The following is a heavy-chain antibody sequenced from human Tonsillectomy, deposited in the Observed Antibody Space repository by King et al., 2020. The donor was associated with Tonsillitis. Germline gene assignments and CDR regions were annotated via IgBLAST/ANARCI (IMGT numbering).Heavy chain of an antibody. J-gene: IGHJ4*02. Sequence: VQLVESGGGVVQPGRSLRLSCAASGFTFSTYAMHWVRQAPGKGLEWVAVISYDGSNKYYADSVKGRFTISRDNSKNKLYLQMNSLRAEDKAVYYCARDGRELTGDYYFDYWGQGTLVTVSS. CDR1: GFTFSTYA. D-gene: IGHD7-27*01. CDR3: ARDGRELTGDYYFDY. CDR2: ISYDGSNK. V-gene: IGHV3-30-3*01.